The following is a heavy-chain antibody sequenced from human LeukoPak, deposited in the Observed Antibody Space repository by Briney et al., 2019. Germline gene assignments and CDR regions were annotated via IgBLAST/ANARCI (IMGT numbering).Heavy chain of an antibody. D-gene: IGHD3-3*01. CDR2: IYYSGST. Sequence: SETLSLTCTVSGGSFSSYYWNWIRQPPGKGLEWIGYIYYSGSTNYNPSLKSRVTISVDTSKNQFSLKLSSVTAADTAVYYCARADDFWTHYGMDVWGQGTTVTVSS. J-gene: IGHJ6*02. CDR3: ARADDFWTHYGMDV. CDR1: GGSFSSYY. V-gene: IGHV4-59*01.